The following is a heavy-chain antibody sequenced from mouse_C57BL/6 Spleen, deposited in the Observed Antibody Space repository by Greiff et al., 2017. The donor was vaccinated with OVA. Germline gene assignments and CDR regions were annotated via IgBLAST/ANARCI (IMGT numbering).Heavy chain of an antibody. D-gene: IGHD1-1*01. J-gene: IGHJ3*01. CDR2: IYPRSGNT. Sequence: QVQLQQSGAELARPGASVKLSCKASGYTFTSYGISWVKQRTGQGLEWIGEIYPRSGNTYYNEKFKGKATLTADKSSSTAYMELRSLTSEDSAVYFCARTLYYGSSAFAYWGQGTLVTVSA. CDR3: ARTLYYGSSAFAY. V-gene: IGHV1-81*01. CDR1: GYTFTSYG.